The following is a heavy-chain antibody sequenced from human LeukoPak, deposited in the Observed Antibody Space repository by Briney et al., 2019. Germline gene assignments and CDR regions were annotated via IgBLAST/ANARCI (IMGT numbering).Heavy chain of an antibody. Sequence: SETLSLTCAVYGGSFSGYYWSWIRQPPGKGLEWIGEINDSGSTNYNPSLKSRVTISVDTSKNQFSLKLSSVTAADTAVYYCASPADYVWGWGQGTLVTVSS. D-gene: IGHD3-16*01. CDR3: ASPADYVWG. J-gene: IGHJ4*02. CDR1: GGSFSGYY. CDR2: INDSGST. V-gene: IGHV4-34*01.